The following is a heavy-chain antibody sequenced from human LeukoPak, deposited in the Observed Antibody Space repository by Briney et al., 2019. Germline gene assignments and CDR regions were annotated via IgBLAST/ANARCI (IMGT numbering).Heavy chain of an antibody. CDR3: ARRSDGSGSLVGT. CDR2: IIPIFGTA. D-gene: IGHD3-10*01. Sequence: SVKASCKASGGTFSSYAISWVRQAPGQGLEWMGGIIPIFGTANYAQKFQGRVTITADKSTSTAYMELSSLRSEDTAVYYCARRSDGSGSLVGTWGQGTLVTVSS. CDR1: GGTFSSYA. J-gene: IGHJ5*02. V-gene: IGHV1-69*06.